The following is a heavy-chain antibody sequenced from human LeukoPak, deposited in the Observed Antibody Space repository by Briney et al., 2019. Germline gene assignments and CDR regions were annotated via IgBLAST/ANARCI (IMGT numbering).Heavy chain of an antibody. D-gene: IGHD4-23*01. V-gene: IGHV3-23*01. Sequence: RSGGSLRLSCAASGFTFSSYGMHWVRQAPGKGLEWVSAISGSGGSTYYADSVKGRFTISRDNSKNTLYLQMNSLRAEDTAVYYCAKDPGNGVDWYFDLWGRGTLVTVSS. CDR1: GFTFSSYG. J-gene: IGHJ2*01. CDR3: AKDPGNGVDWYFDL. CDR2: ISGSGGST.